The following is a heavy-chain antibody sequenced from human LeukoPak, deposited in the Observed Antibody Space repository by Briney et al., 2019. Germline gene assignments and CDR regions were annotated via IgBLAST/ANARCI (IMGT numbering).Heavy chain of an antibody. V-gene: IGHV3-48*04. CDR1: GITFSGYS. D-gene: IGHD3-3*01. CDR3: ARGDDFWSGPGDAFDI. Sequence: GGSLRLSCAASGITFSGYSMNWVRQAPGKGLDWVSYIDGSSSTIYHADSVKGRFTISRDNAKNSLYLQMSSLRAEDTAVYYCARGDDFWSGPGDAFDIWGQGTMVTVSS. J-gene: IGHJ3*02. CDR2: IDGSSSTI.